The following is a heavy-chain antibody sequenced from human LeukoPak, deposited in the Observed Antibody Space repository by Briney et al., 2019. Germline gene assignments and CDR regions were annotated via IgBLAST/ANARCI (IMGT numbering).Heavy chain of an antibody. V-gene: IGHV3-21*01. J-gene: IGHJ4*02. CDR1: GFTFSSYS. Sequence: PGGSLRLSCAASGFTFSSYSMNWVRQAPGKGLEWVSSISSSSSYIYYADSVKGRFTISRDNAKNSLYLQMNSLRAEDTAVYYCARMLYYYDSSGYYYLDYWGQGTLVTVSS. D-gene: IGHD3-22*01. CDR2: ISSSSSYI. CDR3: ARMLYYYDSSGYYYLDY.